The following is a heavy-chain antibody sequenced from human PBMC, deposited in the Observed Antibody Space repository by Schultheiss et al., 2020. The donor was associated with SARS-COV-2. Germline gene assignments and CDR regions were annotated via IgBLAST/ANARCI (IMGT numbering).Heavy chain of an antibody. V-gene: IGHV3-30*18. D-gene: IGHD3-3*01. J-gene: IGHJ4*02. CDR2: ISYDGSNK. Sequence: GGSLRLSCAASGFTFSNYGMHWVRQAPGKGLEWVAVISYDGSNKYYADSVRGRFTISRDNSKNTLYLQMNSLRAEDTAVYYCAKDLSGYDFWSGYYAGWPGNWGQGTLVTVSS. CDR3: AKDLSGYDFWSGYYAGWPGN. CDR1: GFTFSNYG.